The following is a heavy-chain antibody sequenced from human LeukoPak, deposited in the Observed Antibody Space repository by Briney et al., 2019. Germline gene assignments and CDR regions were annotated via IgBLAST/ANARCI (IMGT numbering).Heavy chain of an antibody. D-gene: IGHD5-18*01. J-gene: IGHJ4*02. Sequence: SVKVSCKASGGTFRSYAISWVRQAPGQGLEWMGGIIPIFGTANYAQKFQGRVTITADESTSTAYMELSSLRSEDTAVYYCARDQGYRYGYGDFDYWGQGTLVAVSS. CDR3: ARDQGYRYGYGDFDY. CDR1: GGTFRSYA. V-gene: IGHV1-69*01. CDR2: IIPIFGTA.